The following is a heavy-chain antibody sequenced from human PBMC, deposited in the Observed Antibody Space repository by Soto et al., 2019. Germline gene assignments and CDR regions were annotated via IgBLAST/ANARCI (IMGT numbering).Heavy chain of an antibody. D-gene: IGHD6-19*01. CDR3: TRAPRGIIVAPDY. CDR2: INPSGGST. V-gene: IGHV1-46*01. Sequence: ASVKVSCKASGYTFTSYYMHWVRQAPGQGLEWMGIINPSGGSTSYAQKFQGRVTMTRDTSTSAVYMELSSLRSEDTAVYYCTRAPRGIIVAPDYWGQGTLVTVSS. CDR1: GYTFTSYY. J-gene: IGHJ4*02.